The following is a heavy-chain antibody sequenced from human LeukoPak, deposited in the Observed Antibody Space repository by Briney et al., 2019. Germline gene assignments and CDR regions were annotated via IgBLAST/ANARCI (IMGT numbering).Heavy chain of an antibody. CDR1: GDSIRTYY. Sequence: SETLSLTCTVSGDSIRTYYWSWIRLPPGKGPEWIGYIYYSGSTNYNPSLKSRVTISVDTSKNQFSPKLNSVTAADTAVYYCARGCSSGTCPLDYWGQGTLVTVSS. J-gene: IGHJ4*02. CDR3: ARGCSSGTCPLDY. CDR2: IYYSGST. D-gene: IGHD2-15*01. V-gene: IGHV4-59*01.